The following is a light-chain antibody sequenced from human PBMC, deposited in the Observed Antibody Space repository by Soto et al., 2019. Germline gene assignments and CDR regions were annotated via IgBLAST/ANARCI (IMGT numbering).Light chain of an antibody. J-gene: IGKJ4*02. CDR2: GAS. Sequence: IVLTQFPDTLSISPVETSTLSCRASQSLRRTYVAWYQHKPGQAPRLLIYGASFRATGISDRFSGRGSGTDFTLSISSLEPEDSAVYYCQQYVNSPRTFGVGTKVDIK. V-gene: IGKV3-20*01. CDR3: QQYVNSPRT. CDR1: QSLRRTY.